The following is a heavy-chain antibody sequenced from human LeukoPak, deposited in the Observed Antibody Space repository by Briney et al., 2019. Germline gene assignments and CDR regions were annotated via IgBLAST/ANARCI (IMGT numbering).Heavy chain of an antibody. CDR1: GYTFTSYG. J-gene: IGHJ6*03. Sequence: VASVKVSCKASGYTFTSYGISWVRQAPGQGLEWMGWISAYNGNTNYAQKLQGRVTMTTDTSTSTAYMELRSLRSDDTAVYYCAREGMPRFLEWSTPTYYYMDVWGKGTTVTVSS. CDR3: AREGMPRFLEWSTPTYYYMDV. V-gene: IGHV1-18*01. CDR2: ISAYNGNT. D-gene: IGHD3-3*01.